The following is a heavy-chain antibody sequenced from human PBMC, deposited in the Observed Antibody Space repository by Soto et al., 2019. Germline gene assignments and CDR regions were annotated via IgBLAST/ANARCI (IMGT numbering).Heavy chain of an antibody. J-gene: IGHJ4*02. CDR3: ACYARDY. Sequence: QVQLQQWGAGLLKPSETLSLTCAVYDGSFSGHYWSWIRQSPGKGLEWIGEINYSGSTNYNPSLKRRITISVDTSKKGFHLKVSSLTAADTAIYYCACYARDYWGQGTLVTVSS. CDR1: DGSFSGHY. CDR2: INYSGST. V-gene: IGHV4-34*01. D-gene: IGHD2-15*01.